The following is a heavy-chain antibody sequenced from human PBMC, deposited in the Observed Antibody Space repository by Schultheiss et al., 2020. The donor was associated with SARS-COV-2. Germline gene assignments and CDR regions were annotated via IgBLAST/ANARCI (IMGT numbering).Heavy chain of an antibody. D-gene: IGHD6-13*01. CDR3: AREAIAAADDNNWFDP. CDR2: ISYDGSNK. CDR1: GFTFSSYA. Sequence: GGSLRLSCAASGFTFSSYAMHWVRQAPGKGLEWVAVISYDGSNKYYADSVKGRFTISRDNSKNTLYLQMNSLRAEDTAVYYCAREAIAAADDNNWFDPWCQGTLVTVSS. V-gene: IGHV3-30*04. J-gene: IGHJ5*02.